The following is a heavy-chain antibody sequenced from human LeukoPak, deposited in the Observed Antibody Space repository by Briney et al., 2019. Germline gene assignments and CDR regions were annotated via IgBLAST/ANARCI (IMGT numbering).Heavy chain of an antibody. V-gene: IGHV1-46*01. CDR3: ARDLAVAEGWFDP. CDR2: INTSGGST. CDR1: GSTFTRYY. D-gene: IGHD6-19*01. J-gene: IGHJ5*02. Sequence: ASVKVSCKASGSTFTRYYMHWVRQAPGQGLEWMGIINTSGGSTSYAQKFQGRVIMTRDTSPSTIYMELSRLRSEDTAVSYCARDLAVAEGWFDPWGQGTLVTVSS.